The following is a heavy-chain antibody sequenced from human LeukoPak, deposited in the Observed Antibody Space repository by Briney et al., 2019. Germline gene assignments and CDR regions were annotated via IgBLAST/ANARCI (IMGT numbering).Heavy chain of an antibody. D-gene: IGHD3-9*01. V-gene: IGHV1-18*01. Sequence: GASVKVSCKASGYTFTSYGISWVRQAPGQGLEWMGWISAYNGNTNYAQKLQGRVTMTTDTSTSTAYMELRSLRSDDTAVYYCAREDYDILTGYWPYYYYGMDVWGQETTVTVSS. CDR3: AREDYDILTGYWPYYYYGMDV. CDR1: GYTFTSYG. J-gene: IGHJ6*02. CDR2: ISAYNGNT.